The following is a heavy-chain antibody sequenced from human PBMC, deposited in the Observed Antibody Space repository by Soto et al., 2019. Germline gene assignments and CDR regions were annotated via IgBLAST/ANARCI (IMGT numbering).Heavy chain of an antibody. CDR2: ISYDGSDI. CDR3: AIVRVADSPLDH. V-gene: IGHV3-30*03. CDR1: GFIFSNYG. Sequence: QVQLVKSGGGVVQPGRSLRLSCAGSGFIFSNYGMHWVRQAPGKGLEWVAFISYDGSDILYADSVKGRFTISRDNSKSTLFLHMNRPRAEDTAVYFCAIVRVADSPLDHWGQGSLVTVSS. D-gene: IGHD3-10*02. J-gene: IGHJ4*02.